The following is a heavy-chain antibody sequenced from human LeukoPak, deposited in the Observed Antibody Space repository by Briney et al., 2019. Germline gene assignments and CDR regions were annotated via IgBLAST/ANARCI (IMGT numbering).Heavy chain of an antibody. CDR2: ISYDGSNK. J-gene: IGHJ4*02. Sequence: GGSLRLSCSASGFTFSSYVMHWVRQAPGKGLEWVAVISYDGSNKYYADSVKGRFTISRDNSKNTLYLQMNSLRGEDTAVYYCARDLDTMVRGVIIDKWGQGTLVTVSS. V-gene: IGHV3-30-3*01. CDR1: GFTFSSYV. CDR3: ARDLDTMVRGVIIDK. D-gene: IGHD3-10*01.